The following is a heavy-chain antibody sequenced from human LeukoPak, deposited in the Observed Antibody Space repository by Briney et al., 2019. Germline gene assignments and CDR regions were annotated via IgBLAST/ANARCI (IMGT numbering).Heavy chain of an antibody. V-gene: IGHV3-74*01. CDR2: INPDGSVT. D-gene: IGHD6-6*01. J-gene: IGHJ4*02. CDR3: GRDWLSIAARRPRTVDY. Sequence: GGSLRLSCAASEFYWMHWVRQAPGKGLVWVSRINPDGSVTSYADSVKGRFTISRDNAMNTLYLQMNSLRAEDTAVYYCGRDWLSIAARRPRTVDYWGQGTLVTVSS. CDR1: EFYW.